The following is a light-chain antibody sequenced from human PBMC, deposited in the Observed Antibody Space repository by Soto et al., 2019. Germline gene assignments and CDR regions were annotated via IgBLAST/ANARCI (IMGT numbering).Light chain of an antibody. CDR3: QKYNSAPPWT. J-gene: IGKJ1*01. CDR2: AAS. CDR1: QDISNC. Sequence: DIQMTLSPSSLSASVGDRVTITCRATQDISNCLAWYQQKPGKVPNLLIYAASTLQSGVPSRFSGSGSGTDFTLTISSLQPEDVATYYCQKYNSAPPWTFGQGTKVEI. V-gene: IGKV1-27*01.